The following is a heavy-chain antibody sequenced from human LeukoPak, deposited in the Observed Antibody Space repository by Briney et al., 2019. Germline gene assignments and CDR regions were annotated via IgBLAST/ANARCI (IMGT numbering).Heavy chain of an antibody. CDR3: AKDRRVTMVRGVLFDY. Sequence: PGGSLRLSCAASGFTFSSYAMHWVRQAPGKGLEWVAVISYDGSNKYYADSVKGRFTISRDNSKNTLYLQMNSLRAEDTAVYYCAKDRRVTMVRGVLFDYWGQGTLVTVSS. V-gene: IGHV3-30*04. D-gene: IGHD3-10*01. CDR2: ISYDGSNK. J-gene: IGHJ4*02. CDR1: GFTFSSYA.